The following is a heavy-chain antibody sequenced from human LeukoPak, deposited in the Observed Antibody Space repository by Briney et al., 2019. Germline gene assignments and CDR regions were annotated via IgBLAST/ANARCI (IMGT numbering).Heavy chain of an antibody. CDR3: ARAGEVYNSGSYLEY. D-gene: IGHD6-19*01. Sequence: ASVKVSCKASGGTFSNYAVSWVRQAPGQGLEWMGGFIPVFGPANYSQKFQGRVTITADESTSTAYMELSSLRSEDTAVYYCARAGEVYNSGSYLEYWGQGTLVTVSS. V-gene: IGHV1-69*13. CDR2: FIPVFGPA. J-gene: IGHJ4*02. CDR1: GGTFSNYA.